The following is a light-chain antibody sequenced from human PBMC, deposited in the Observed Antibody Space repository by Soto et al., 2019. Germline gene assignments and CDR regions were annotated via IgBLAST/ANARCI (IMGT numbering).Light chain of an antibody. CDR1: SSNIGTYS. J-gene: IGLJ2*01. CDR3: AAWDDSLKAVV. V-gene: IGLV1-44*01. CDR2: GNS. Sequence: QPVLTQPPSASGTPGQRVTISCSGSSSNIGTYSVYWYQQLPGTAPKLLIYGNSQRPSGVPDRFSASKSGTSASLAISGLQSEDEADYYCAAWDDSLKAVVFGGGTKLTVL.